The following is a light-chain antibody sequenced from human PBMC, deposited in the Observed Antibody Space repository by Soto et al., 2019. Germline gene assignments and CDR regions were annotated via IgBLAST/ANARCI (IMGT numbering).Light chain of an antibody. V-gene: IGKV1-5*03. J-gene: IGKJ1*01. CDR2: KAS. CDR1: QSISSW. Sequence: DIQMTQSPSTLSASVGDRVTITCRASQSISSWLAWYQQKPGKAPKLLIYKASSLESGVPSRFSGSGSGTEFTLTISSVQADDFATYYCQHRGTFDQGTKVEIK. CDR3: QHRGT.